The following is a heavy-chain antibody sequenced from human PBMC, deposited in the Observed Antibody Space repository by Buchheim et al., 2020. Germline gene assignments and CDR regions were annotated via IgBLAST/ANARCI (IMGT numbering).Heavy chain of an antibody. CDR3: ARGGYDFWSGYYSFDY. CDR1: GGSISSSNW. J-gene: IGHJ4*02. Sequence: QVQLQESGPGLVKPSGTLSLTCAVSGGSISSSNWWSWVRQPPGKGLEWIGEIYHSGSTNYHPSLKGRVTISVDKSKNHFFLKLSSVTAADTAVYYCARGGYDFWSGYYSFDYWGQGTL. V-gene: IGHV4-4*02. CDR2: IYHSGST. D-gene: IGHD3-3*01.